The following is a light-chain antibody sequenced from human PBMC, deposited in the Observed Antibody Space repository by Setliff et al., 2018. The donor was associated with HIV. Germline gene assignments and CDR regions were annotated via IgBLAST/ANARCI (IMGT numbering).Light chain of an antibody. Sequence: QSALAQPDSVSGSPGQSTTISCTGTSSDVGGYRYVSWYQQHPAKAPKLIIYDVIKRPSGISNRFSGSKSGNTASLTISGLQADDEADYYCSSFAGSGSVIFGGGTK. J-gene: IGLJ2*01. CDR1: SSDVGGYRY. V-gene: IGLV2-14*03. CDR3: SSFAGSGSVI. CDR2: DVI.